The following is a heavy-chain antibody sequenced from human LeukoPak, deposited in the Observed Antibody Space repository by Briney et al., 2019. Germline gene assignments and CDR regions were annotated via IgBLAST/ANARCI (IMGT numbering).Heavy chain of an antibody. V-gene: IGHV3-23*01. CDR3: AKAAQVAGRPNLGGHFDY. CDR2: ISDSGGST. D-gene: IGHD6-6*01. CDR1: GFTFSSYA. Sequence: GGSLRLSCAASGFTFSSYAMSWVRQAPGKGLEWVSTISDSGGSTYYADSLKGRFTISRDNYKNTLYLQMNSLRAEDTAVYYCAKAAQVAGRPNLGGHFDYWGQGTLVTVSS. J-gene: IGHJ4*02.